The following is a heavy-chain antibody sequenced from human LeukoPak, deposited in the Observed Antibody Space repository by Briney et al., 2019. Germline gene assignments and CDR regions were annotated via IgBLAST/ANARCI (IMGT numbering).Heavy chain of an antibody. CDR1: GYTFTGYY. CDR3: ASGVGATIVTTFDY. D-gene: IGHD1-26*01. CDR2: INPNSGGA. Sequence: ASVKVSCKASGYTFTGYYMHWVRQAPGQGLEWMGRINPNSGGANYAQKFQGRVTMTRDTSISTAYMELSRLRSDDTAVYYCASGVGATIVTTFDYWGQGTLVPVSS. V-gene: IGHV1-2*06. J-gene: IGHJ4*02.